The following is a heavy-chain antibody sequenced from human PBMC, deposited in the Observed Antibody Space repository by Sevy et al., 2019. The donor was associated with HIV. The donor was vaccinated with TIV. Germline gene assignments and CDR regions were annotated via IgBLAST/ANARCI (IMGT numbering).Heavy chain of an antibody. J-gene: IGHJ5*02. CDR1: GFTFSSYA. Sequence: GGSLRLSCAASGFTFSSYAMHWVRQAPGKGLECVAVISYDGTNKYYVDSVKGRLTISRDNSKKILYVQMNSLRGADMAVYYCERDQHDYAGNVRTGWFDPWGQGTLVTVSS. V-gene: IGHV3-30-3*01. CDR2: ISYDGTNK. CDR3: ERDQHDYAGNVRTGWFDP. D-gene: IGHD4-17*01.